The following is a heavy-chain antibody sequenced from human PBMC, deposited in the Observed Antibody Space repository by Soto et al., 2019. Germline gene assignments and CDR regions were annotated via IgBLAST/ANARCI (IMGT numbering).Heavy chain of an antibody. CDR3: ANPIPKTGTTFGF. Sequence: GGSLILSCVASGFTFSNFAMAWVRQAPGEGLEWVSAISGNGDDTFYADSMKGRFTISRDNSKDTLYLQINSLRAEDTAVYYCANPIPKTGTTFGFWGQGTLVTVSS. J-gene: IGHJ4*02. V-gene: IGHV3-23*01. D-gene: IGHD1-1*01. CDR1: GFTFSNFA. CDR2: ISGNGDDT.